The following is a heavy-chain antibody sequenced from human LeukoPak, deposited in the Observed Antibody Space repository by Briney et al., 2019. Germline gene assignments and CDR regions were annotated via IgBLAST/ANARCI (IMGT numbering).Heavy chain of an antibody. CDR3: ARDPVEWELLLDY. D-gene: IGHD1-26*01. V-gene: IGHV3-7*01. CDR2: IKQDGSQK. CDR1: GFTFSSYW. Sequence: GGSLRLSCAASGFTFSSYWMSWVRQAPGKGLEWVANIKQDGSQKYYADSVKGRFTISRDNARNSVYLQMNSLRVEDTAVYYCARDPVEWELLLDYWGQGTLVTVSS. J-gene: IGHJ4*02.